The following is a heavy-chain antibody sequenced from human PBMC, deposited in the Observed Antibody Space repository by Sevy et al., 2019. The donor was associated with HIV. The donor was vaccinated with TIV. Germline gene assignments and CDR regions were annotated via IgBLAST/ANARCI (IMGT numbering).Heavy chain of an antibody. V-gene: IGHV4-39*02. J-gene: IGHJ6*02. Sequence: SETLSLTCSVSGGTIVSSGHYWGWIRQTPGKGLEWIGIIYYNGHTYYNLSLKSRLTISIDTSMNQFSLNLGSVTSADTGLYFCAREAGGYDYDYGLDVWGQGTTVTVSS. CDR3: AREAGGYDYDYGLDV. D-gene: IGHD5-12*01. CDR2: IYYNGHT. CDR1: GGTIVSSGHY.